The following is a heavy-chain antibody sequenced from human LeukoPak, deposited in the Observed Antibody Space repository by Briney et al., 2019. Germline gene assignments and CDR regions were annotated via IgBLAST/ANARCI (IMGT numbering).Heavy chain of an antibody. CDR1: GYSFTSYW. CDR2: IYPGDSDT. V-gene: IGHV5-51*01. J-gene: IGHJ4*02. CDR3: ARPVGGGLELLAYYFDY. Sequence: GESLKISCKGSGYSFTSYWIGWVRQMPGKGLEWMGIIYPGDSDTRYSPSFQGQVTISADKSISTAYLQWSSLKASGTAMYYCARPVGGGLELLAYYFDYWGQGTLVTVSS. D-gene: IGHD1-7*01.